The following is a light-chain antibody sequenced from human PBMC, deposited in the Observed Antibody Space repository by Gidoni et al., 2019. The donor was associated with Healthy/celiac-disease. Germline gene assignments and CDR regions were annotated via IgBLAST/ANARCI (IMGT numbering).Light chain of an antibody. Sequence: VIWMTQSPSLLSASTGDRVTISCRMSQCISSYLAWYQQKPWKAPELLIYAASPLHSGVPSRFSGSGSGTDFTLTISCLQSEDFATYYCQQYYSFPRTFGQGTKVEIK. CDR3: QQYYSFPRT. CDR1: QCISSY. CDR2: AAS. V-gene: IGKV1D-8*01. J-gene: IGKJ1*01.